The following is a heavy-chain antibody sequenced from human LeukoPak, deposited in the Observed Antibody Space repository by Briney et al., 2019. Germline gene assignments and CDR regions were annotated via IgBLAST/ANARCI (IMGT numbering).Heavy chain of an antibody. V-gene: IGHV1-18*01. CDR2: ISAYNGNT. CDR3: ARSSFGAYYYGMDV. D-gene: IGHD3-10*01. CDR1: GYTFTSYG. Sequence: ASVKVSCKASGYTFTSYGISWVRQASGQGLEWMGWISAYNGNTNYAQKFQGRVTITADKSTSTAYMELSSLRSEDTAVYYCARSSFGAYYYGMDVWGQGTTVTVSS. J-gene: IGHJ6*02.